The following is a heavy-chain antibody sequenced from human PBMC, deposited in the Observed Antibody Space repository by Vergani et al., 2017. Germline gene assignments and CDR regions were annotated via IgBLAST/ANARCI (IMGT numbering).Heavy chain of an antibody. J-gene: IGHJ6*02. CDR2: IKSTFDRGTT. D-gene: IGHD2-21*01. CDR1: GFSFRNAW. Sequence: LVESGGGVVQPGRSLTLTCSASGFSFRNAWMNWVRRTPGKGLEWVGRIKSTFDRGTTDYAAAVKGRFTISRDDSKNTLFLQMNGLKTEDIGVYYCTTDPRYCGDGSCYWLRDHHYYGMDVWGQGTTVTVSS. V-gene: IGHV3-15*07. CDR3: TTDPRYCGDGSCYWLRDHHYYGMDV.